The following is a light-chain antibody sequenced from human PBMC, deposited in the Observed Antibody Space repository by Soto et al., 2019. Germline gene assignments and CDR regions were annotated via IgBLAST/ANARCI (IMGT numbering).Light chain of an antibody. Sequence: DIVLTQSPATLSLSPGERATLSCRASQSVSSNLAWYQQKPGQAPRLRIYGASTRATGIPARFSGSGSGTDFTLTISRLEPEDVAVYYCQQYGSSLLTFGGGTRLEIK. CDR3: QQYGSSLLT. V-gene: IGKV3-20*01. CDR1: QSVSSN. CDR2: GAS. J-gene: IGKJ5*01.